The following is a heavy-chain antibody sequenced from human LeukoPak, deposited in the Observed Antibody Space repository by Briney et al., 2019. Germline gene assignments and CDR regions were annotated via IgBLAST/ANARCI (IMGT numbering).Heavy chain of an antibody. J-gene: IGHJ5*02. CDR1: GFTFSSYA. CDR3: VRSPGYCSGGSCYDWLDP. Sequence: PGGSLRLSCAASGFTFSSYAMSWVRQAPGQGLEWVSYISTDSIYTHYADSVKGRFTISRDDATNSLYLQMNSLRDEDTAVYYCVRSPGYCSGGSCYDWLDPWGQGTLVTVSS. CDR2: ISTDSIYT. D-gene: IGHD2-15*01. V-gene: IGHV3-48*02.